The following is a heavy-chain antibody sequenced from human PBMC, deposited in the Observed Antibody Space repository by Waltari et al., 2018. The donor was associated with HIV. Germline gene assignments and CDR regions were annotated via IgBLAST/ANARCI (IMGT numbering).Heavy chain of an antibody. CDR2: ISSAGST. CDR1: GDSISSYY. J-gene: IGHJ5*02. CDR3: ARVTDARYNYFDP. V-gene: IGHV4-4*07. Sequence: QVQLQESGPGLVKPSETLSLTYTVPGDSISSYYWSWIRQPAGKGLEWIGRISSAGSTNYNPSLKSRVTMAVDTAKNQFSLRLSSVTAADTAVYYCARVTDARYNYFDPWGQGTVVTVSS.